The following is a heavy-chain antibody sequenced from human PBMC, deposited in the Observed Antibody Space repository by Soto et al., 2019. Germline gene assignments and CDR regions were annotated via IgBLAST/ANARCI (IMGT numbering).Heavy chain of an antibody. J-gene: IGHJ4*02. Sequence: QVQLVQSGPDVMKPGASVKVSCEASGYTFGAYGISWVRQAPGQGLEWMGWISVYNGNTNYAQKFQGRVAMTIDTSTRTAYMELWSLGPDDTAMYYCAREAHSTISFRNRYFDYWGQGTLVTVSS. CDR3: AREAHSTISFRNRYFDY. CDR2: ISVYNGNT. CDR1: GYTFGAYG. V-gene: IGHV1-18*04. D-gene: IGHD2-2*01.